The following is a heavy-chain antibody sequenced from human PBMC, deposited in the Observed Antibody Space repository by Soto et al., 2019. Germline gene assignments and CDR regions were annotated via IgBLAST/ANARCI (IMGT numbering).Heavy chain of an antibody. CDR3: ARNKGLDDYGDYALDY. Sequence: ASVKVSCKASGYTFTSYAMHWVRQAPGQRLEWMGWINAGNGNTKYSQKFQGRVTITRDTSASTAYMELSSLRSEDTAVYYCARNKGLDDYGDYALDYWGQGTLVTVSS. V-gene: IGHV1-3*01. CDR1: GYTFTSYA. D-gene: IGHD4-17*01. CDR2: INAGNGNT. J-gene: IGHJ4*02.